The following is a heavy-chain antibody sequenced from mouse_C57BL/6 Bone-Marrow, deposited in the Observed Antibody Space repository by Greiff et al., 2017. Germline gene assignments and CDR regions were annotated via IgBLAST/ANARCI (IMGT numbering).Heavy chain of an antibody. D-gene: IGHD1-1*01. V-gene: IGHV1-81*01. CDR2: IYPRSGNT. Sequence: QVQLQQSGAELARPGASVKLSCKASGYTFTSYGISWVKQRTGQGLEWIGEIYPRSGNTYYNEKFKGKATLTADKSSSTAYMELRSLTSEDSAVYFCARRYYGSSYVDYWGQGTTLTVSS. CDR3: ARRYYGSSYVDY. CDR1: GYTFTSYG. J-gene: IGHJ2*01.